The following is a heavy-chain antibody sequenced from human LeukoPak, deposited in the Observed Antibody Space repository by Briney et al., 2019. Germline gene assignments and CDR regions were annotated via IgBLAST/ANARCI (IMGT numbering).Heavy chain of an antibody. V-gene: IGHV1-24*01. D-gene: IGHD3-22*01. CDR1: GYTLTELS. J-gene: IGHJ3*02. Sequence: ASVKVSCKVSGYTLTELSMHWVRQVPGKGLEWMGGFDPEDGEAIYAQKFQGRVTMTEDTSTDTAYMELSSLRSEDTAVYYCATGSGYYDSSGGNAFDIWGQGTMVTVSS. CDR2: FDPEDGEA. CDR3: ATGSGYYDSSGGNAFDI.